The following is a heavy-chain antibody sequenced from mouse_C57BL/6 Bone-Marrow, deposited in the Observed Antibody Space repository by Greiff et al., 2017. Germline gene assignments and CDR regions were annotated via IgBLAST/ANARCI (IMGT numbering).Heavy chain of an antibody. CDR2: IYPSDSET. D-gene: IGHD1-1*01. J-gene: IGHJ4*01. Sequence: VKLQQPGAELVRPGSSVKLSCKASGYTFTSYWMDWVKQRPGQGLEWIGNIYPSDSETHYNQKFKDKATLTVDKSSSTAYMQLSSLTSEDSAVYYCARRDYGSSYPSMDYWGQGTSVTVSS. V-gene: IGHV1-61*01. CDR1: GYTFTSYW. CDR3: ARRDYGSSYPSMDY.